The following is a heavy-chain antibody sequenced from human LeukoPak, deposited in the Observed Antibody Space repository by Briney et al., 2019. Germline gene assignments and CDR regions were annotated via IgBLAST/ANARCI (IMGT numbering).Heavy chain of an antibody. CDR1: GGSVSSNRFY. D-gene: IGHD3-22*01. V-gene: IGHV4-39*07. CDR3: ARDPDYYDDSGYT. CDR2: MYYNGGT. Sequence: PSETLSLTCTVSGGSVSSNRFYWGWIRQPPGKGLDWIGSMYYNGGTYYNPSLKSRVNISADTYKNQVSLKLSSVTAADTAVYYCARDPDYYDDSGYTWGQGTLVTVSS. J-gene: IGHJ5*02.